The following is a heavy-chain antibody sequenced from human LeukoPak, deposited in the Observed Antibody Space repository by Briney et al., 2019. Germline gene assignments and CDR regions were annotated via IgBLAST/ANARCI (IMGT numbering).Heavy chain of an antibody. V-gene: IGHV1-8*01. J-gene: IGHJ3*02. Sequence: GASVKVSCRASGYTFTSYDINWVRQATGQGLEWMGWMGPNNGNTGYAQKFQGRVTMTRNTSISTAYMELSSLRSEDTAGYYCARGRKTGTRVAVDIWGQGTMVTVSS. CDR2: MGPNNGNT. CDR1: GYTFTSYD. CDR3: ARGRKTGTRVAVDI.